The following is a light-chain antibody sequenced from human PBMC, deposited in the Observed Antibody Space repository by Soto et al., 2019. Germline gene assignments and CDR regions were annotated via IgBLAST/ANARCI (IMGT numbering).Light chain of an antibody. CDR1: QSVTWY. Sequence: EIVLTQSPATLSFSPGERATLSCRASQSVTWYLAWYQQKPGQAPRLLIYDATNRATGIPARFSGSGSGTDFTLTISSLEPEDFAVYYCQQRTNWLTFGGGTKVDI. CDR3: QQRTNWLT. V-gene: IGKV3-11*01. J-gene: IGKJ4*01. CDR2: DAT.